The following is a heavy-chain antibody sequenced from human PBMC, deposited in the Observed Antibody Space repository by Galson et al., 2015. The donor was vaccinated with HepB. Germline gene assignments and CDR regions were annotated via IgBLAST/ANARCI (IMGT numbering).Heavy chain of an antibody. D-gene: IGHD6-19*01. V-gene: IGHV3-74*01. CDR3: ARGSSDWYGIDY. J-gene: IGHJ4*02. CDR2: VSREGGQK. CDR1: GFTFSSYW. Sequence: SLRLSCAASGFTFSSYWIHWVRQVPGKGLVWVSGVSREGGQKNYADSVQGRFTISRDNAKNTLFLQMNSLSADDTAVYYCARGSSDWYGIDYWGQGILVTVSS.